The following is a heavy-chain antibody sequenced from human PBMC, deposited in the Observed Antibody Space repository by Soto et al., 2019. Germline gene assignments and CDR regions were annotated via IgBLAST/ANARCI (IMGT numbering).Heavy chain of an antibody. V-gene: IGHV3-23*01. CDR3: ASLGGLPLYYFDY. CDR2: ISGSGGST. D-gene: IGHD1-26*01. Sequence: EVQLLESGGGLVQPGGSLRLSCAASGFTFSSYAMSWVPQAPGKGLEWVSAISGSGGSTYYADSVKGRFTISRDNSKNALYRQMNSLRAEDTAVYYCASLGGLPLYYFDYWGQGTLVTVSS. J-gene: IGHJ4*02. CDR1: GFTFSSYA.